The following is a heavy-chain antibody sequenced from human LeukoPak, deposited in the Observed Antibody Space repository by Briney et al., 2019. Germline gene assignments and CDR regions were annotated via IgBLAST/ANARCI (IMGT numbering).Heavy chain of an antibody. D-gene: IGHD2-2*02. CDR1: GGSFSGYY. J-gene: IGHJ4*02. CDR3: ARVVLRCTSCYKEPDY. CDR2: INHSGST. Sequence: PSETLSLTCAVYGGSFSGYYWSWIRQPPGKGLEWIGEINHSGSTNYNPSLKSRVTISVDRSKNQFSLRLSSVTAADTAVYYCARVVLRCTSCYKEPDYWGQGTLITVSS. V-gene: IGHV4-34*01.